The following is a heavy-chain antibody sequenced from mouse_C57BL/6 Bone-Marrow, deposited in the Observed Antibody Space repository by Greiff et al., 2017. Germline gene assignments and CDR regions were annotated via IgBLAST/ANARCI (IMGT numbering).Heavy chain of an antibody. J-gene: IGHJ1*03. CDR3: ARSKDYYGSRYFDV. V-gene: IGHV1-81*01. D-gene: IGHD1-1*01. CDR1: GYTFTSYG. Sequence: QVQLQQSGAELARPGASVKLSCKASGYTFTSYGISWVKQRTGQGLEWIGEIYPRSGNTYYNAKFKGKATLTADKSSSTAYMELRSLTSEDSAVYFCARSKDYYGSRYFDVWGTGTTVTVSA. CDR2: IYPRSGNT.